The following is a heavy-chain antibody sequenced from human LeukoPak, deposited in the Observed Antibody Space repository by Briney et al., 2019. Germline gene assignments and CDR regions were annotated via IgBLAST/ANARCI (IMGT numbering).Heavy chain of an antibody. Sequence: ASVKVSCKASEYTFTGYYIHWVRQAPGQVLELMGGINPNSGGTNYAPKFQGRVTMTRDTSISTAYMELSRLRSDDTAIYYCARDHYADYVGAFDIWGQGTLVTVSS. CDR2: INPNSGGT. D-gene: IGHD4-17*01. V-gene: IGHV1-2*02. CDR3: ARDHYADYVGAFDI. CDR1: EYTFTGYY. J-gene: IGHJ3*02.